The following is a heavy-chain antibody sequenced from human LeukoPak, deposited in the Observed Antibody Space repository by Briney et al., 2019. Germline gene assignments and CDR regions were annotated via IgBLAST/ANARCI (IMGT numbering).Heavy chain of an antibody. V-gene: IGHV3-30*18. D-gene: IGHD4-17*01. CDR3: AKPQAVYGDYVYYYYGMDV. CDR2: ISYDGSNK. Sequence: PGGSLRLSCAASGFTFSSYGMHWVRQAPGKGLEWVAVISYDGSNKYYADSVKGRFTISRDNSKNTLYLQMNSLRVEDTAVYYCAKPQAVYGDYVYYYYGMDVWGQGTTVTVSS. CDR1: GFTFSSYG. J-gene: IGHJ6*02.